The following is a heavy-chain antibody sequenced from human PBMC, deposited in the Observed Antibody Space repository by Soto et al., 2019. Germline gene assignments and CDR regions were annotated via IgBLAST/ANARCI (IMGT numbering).Heavy chain of an antibody. D-gene: IGHD3-9*01. CDR3: ARESHDILTGPPWVWYFDL. V-gene: IGHV4-34*01. CDR1: GGSFSGYY. Sequence: QVQLQQWGAGPLRPLETLSLTCGVSGGSFSGYYWAWIRQSPGKGLEWIGEINDCGSINYNPSLNSRVSISVDTSKNHYSLNLRSVTAADTAVYYCARESHDILTGPPWVWYFDLWGRGTLVTVSS. CDR2: INDCGSI. J-gene: IGHJ2*01.